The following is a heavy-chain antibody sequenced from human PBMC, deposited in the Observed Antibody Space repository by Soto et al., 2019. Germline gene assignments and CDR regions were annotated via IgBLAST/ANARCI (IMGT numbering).Heavy chain of an antibody. J-gene: IGHJ4*02. CDR1: CGSISTYY. V-gene: IGHV4-59*01. CDR3: AREATVTTPCYFDY. CDR2: VSYSGST. Sequence: SETLSLTCTVSCGSISTYYWTWFRQPPGEGLEWIGFVSYSGSTKYNPSLKMRVSISVDTSKNQFSLKVNSVTAADTAVYYCAREATVTTPCYFDYWGQGTLVTVSS. D-gene: IGHD4-4*01.